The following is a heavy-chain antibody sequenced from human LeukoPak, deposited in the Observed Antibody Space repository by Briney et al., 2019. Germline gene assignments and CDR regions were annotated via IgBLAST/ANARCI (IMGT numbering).Heavy chain of an antibody. V-gene: IGHV1-69*08. CDR1: AGTFSSYT. J-gene: IGHJ5*02. CDR2: INPIFDTA. D-gene: IGHD6-13*01. CDR3: AREEGSSSWYKGTGSDWFDP. Sequence: ASVKVSCKSSAGTFSSYTFNWVRQAPGQGLEWMGRINPIFDTANFAQKFQGRVTITADKSTSTAYMELSSLRSEDTAVFDCAREEGSSSWYKGTGSDWFDPWGQGTLVTVSS.